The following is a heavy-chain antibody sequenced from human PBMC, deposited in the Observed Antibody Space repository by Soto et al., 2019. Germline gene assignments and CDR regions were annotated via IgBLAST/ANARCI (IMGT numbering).Heavy chain of an antibody. CDR3: VFLGVSSGYYYVVDY. J-gene: IGHJ4*02. Sequence: EVQLVESGGGLVKPGGSLRLSCAASGFTFSNAWMNWVRQAPGKGLEWVGRIKSKTDGGTTDYAAPVKGRFTISRDDSKNTLYMQMNSLKTEDSAVYYCVFLGVSSGYYYVVDYWGQGTLVTVSS. CDR1: GFTFSNAW. CDR2: IKSKTDGGTT. D-gene: IGHD3-22*01. V-gene: IGHV3-15*07.